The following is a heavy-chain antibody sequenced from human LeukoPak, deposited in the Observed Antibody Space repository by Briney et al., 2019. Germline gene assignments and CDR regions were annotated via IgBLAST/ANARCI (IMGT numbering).Heavy chain of an antibody. Sequence: GGSLRLSCAASGFTFNIYTMHWVRQAPGKGLEWVALISYDGSNKYYADSVKGRFTISRDNSKNTLYLQMNSLRAEDTAVYYCAKEFTAMASNWFDLWGQGTLVTVSS. CDR1: GFTFNIYT. CDR2: ISYDGSNK. V-gene: IGHV3-30-3*01. D-gene: IGHD5-18*01. CDR3: AKEFTAMASNWFDL. J-gene: IGHJ5*02.